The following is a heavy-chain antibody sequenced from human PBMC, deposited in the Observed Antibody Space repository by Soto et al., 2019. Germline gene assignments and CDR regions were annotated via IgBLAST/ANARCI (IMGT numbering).Heavy chain of an antibody. Sequence: PSETLSLTCTVSGGSISSGDYYWSWIRQHPGKGLEWIGYIYYSGSTYYNPSLKSRVTISVDTSKNQFSLKLSSVTAADTAVYYCARDGPLDYGSFDPWGQGTLVTVSS. D-gene: IGHD3-10*01. CDR3: ARDGPLDYGSFDP. J-gene: IGHJ5*02. V-gene: IGHV4-31*02. CDR1: GGSISSGDYY. CDR2: IYYSGST.